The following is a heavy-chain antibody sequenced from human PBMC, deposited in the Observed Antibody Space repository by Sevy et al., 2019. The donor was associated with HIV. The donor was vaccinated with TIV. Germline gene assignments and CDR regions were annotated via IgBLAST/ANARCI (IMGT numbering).Heavy chain of an antibody. CDR3: KKNGRGGGWFIPSAFDV. V-gene: IGHV3-23*01. CDR2: ISGSGGTA. J-gene: IGHJ3*01. Sequence: GGSLRLSCAASGFNFSDYAMSWVRQAPGGGLEWVSVISGSGGTAYNADSVQGRFTISRDNSKSTLYLQMNKMRAEDTDIYDCKKNGRGGGWFIPSAFDVWGQGTTVTVSS. CDR1: GFNFSDYA. D-gene: IGHD2-8*02.